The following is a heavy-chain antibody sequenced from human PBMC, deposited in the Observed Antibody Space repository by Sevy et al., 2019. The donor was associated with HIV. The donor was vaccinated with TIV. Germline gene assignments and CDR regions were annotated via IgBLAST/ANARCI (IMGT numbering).Heavy chain of an antibody. J-gene: IGHJ4*02. CDR2: INSDGSST. Sequence: GGSLRLSCAASGFTFSSYWMHWVRQAPGKGLVWVSRINSDGSSTSYADSVKGRFTISRDNAKNTLYLQMNGLRAEDTAVYYCARASGGSYSTFFDYWGQGTLVTVSS. V-gene: IGHV3-74*01. D-gene: IGHD1-26*01. CDR3: ARASGGSYSTFFDY. CDR1: GFTFSSYW.